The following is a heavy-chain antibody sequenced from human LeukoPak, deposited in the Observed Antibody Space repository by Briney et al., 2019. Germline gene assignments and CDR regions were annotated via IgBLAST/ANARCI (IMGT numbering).Heavy chain of an antibody. V-gene: IGHV3-23*01. CDR2: ISGSGGST. D-gene: IGHD2-2*01. CDR3: AKVKRAFVVVPAASYYFDY. J-gene: IGHJ4*02. Sequence: GGSLRLSCAASVFTFSSYAMSWVRQAPGKGLEWVSAISGSGGSTYYADSVKGRFTISRDNSKNTLYLQMNSLRAEDTAVYYCAKVKRAFVVVPAASYYFDYWGQGTLVTVSS. CDR1: VFTFSSYA.